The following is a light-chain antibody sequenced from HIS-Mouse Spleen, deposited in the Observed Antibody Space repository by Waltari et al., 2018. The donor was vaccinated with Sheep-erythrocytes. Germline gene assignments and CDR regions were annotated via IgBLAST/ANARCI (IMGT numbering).Light chain of an antibody. CDR3: AAWDDSLSGNWV. V-gene: IGLV1-47*01. CDR1: SSNIGSNY. J-gene: IGLJ3*02. CDR2: RNN. Sequence: QSVLTQPPSASGPPGQRVTISCSGSSSNIGSNYVYWYQQLPGPAPKLLIYRNNQRPSGVPDRFSGSKSGTSASLAISGLRSEDEADYYCAAWDDSLSGNWVFGGGTKLTVL.